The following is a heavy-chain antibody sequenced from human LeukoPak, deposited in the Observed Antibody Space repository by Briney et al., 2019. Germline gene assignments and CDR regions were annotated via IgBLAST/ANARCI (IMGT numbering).Heavy chain of an antibody. D-gene: IGHD3-10*01. CDR3: ARSPRYGSGSFPFFFDY. CDR2: ISGSGGST. J-gene: IGHJ4*02. CDR1: VFTFSSYA. V-gene: IGHV3-23*01. Sequence: GVSLKLSCAASVFTFSSYAMSWVRQAPGKGLEWVSAISGSGGSTYYADSVKGRFTISRDNSKNTLYLQMNSLRAEDTAVYYCARSPRYGSGSFPFFFDYWGQGTLVTVSS.